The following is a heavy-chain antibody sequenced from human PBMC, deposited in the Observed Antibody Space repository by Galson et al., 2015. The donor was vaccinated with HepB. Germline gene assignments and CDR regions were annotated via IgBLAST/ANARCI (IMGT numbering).Heavy chain of an antibody. CDR3: ARDLLAPGYSSSSFDY. Sequence: SVKVSCKASGYTFTGYYMHWVRQAPGQGLEWMGRINPNSGGTNYAQKFQGRVTMTRDTSISTAYMELSRLRSDDTAVYHCARDLLAPGYSSSSFDYWGQGTLVTVSS. V-gene: IGHV1-2*06. J-gene: IGHJ4*02. CDR2: INPNSGGT. CDR1: GYTFTGYY. D-gene: IGHD5-24*01.